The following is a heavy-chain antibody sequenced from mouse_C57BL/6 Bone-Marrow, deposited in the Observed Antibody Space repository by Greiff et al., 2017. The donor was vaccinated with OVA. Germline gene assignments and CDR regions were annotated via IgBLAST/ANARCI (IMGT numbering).Heavy chain of an antibody. CDR1: GYTFTSYW. V-gene: IGHV1-69*01. CDR3: ARDLRYYGMDE. D-gene: IGHD1-1*01. J-gene: IGHJ4*01. CDR2: IDPSDSYT. Sequence: QVQLQQSGAELVMPGASVKLSCKASGYTFTSYWMHWVKQRPGQGLEWIGEIDPSDSYTNYNQKFKGKSTLTVDKSSSTAYMQLSSLTSEDSAVYYCARDLRYYGMDEWGQGNSGTVSA.